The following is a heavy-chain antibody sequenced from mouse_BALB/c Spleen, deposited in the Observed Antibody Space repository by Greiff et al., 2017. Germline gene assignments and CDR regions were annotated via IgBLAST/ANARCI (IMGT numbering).Heavy chain of an antibody. J-gene: IGHJ1*01. CDR2: INPGSGGT. Sequence: QVQLKQSGAELVRPGTSVKVSCKASGYAFTNYLIEWVKQRPGQGLEWIGVINPGSGGTNYNEKFKGKATLTADTSSNTAYLQLSSLTSEDTAVYYCARGWYDAYFDVWGAGTTVTVSS. CDR3: ARGWYDAYFDV. CDR1: GYAFTNYL. D-gene: IGHD2-14*01. V-gene: IGHV1-54*02.